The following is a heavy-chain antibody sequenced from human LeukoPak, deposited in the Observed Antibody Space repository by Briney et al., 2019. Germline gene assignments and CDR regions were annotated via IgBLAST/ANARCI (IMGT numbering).Heavy chain of an antibody. CDR3: ARGGRVDDFWSGYQLLPENWFDP. V-gene: IGHV4-39*01. J-gene: IGHJ5*02. CDR1: GGSISSSSYY. Sequence: SETLSLTCTVSGGSISSSSYYWGWIRQPPGKGLEWIGSIYYSGSTYYNPSLKSRVTISVDTSKNQFSLKLSSVTAADTAVYYCARGGRVDDFWSGYQLLPENWFDPWGQGTLVTVSS. D-gene: IGHD3-3*01. CDR2: IYYSGST.